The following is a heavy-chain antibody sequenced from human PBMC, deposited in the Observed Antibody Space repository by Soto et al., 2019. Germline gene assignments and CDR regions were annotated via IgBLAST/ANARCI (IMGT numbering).Heavy chain of an antibody. CDR3: ARGYCSSTNCYEALSY. J-gene: IGHJ4*02. CDR1: GFTFSTYA. D-gene: IGHD2-2*01. CDR2: ISYDGSNK. Sequence: QVQLVESGGGVVQPGRSLRLSCAASGFTFSTYAMHWVRQAPGKGLEWVAVISYDGSNKYYADSVKGRFTISRDNSKNTLYLQVNSLRAEATAVYYCARGYCSSTNCYEALSYWGQGTLVTVSS. V-gene: IGHV3-30*14.